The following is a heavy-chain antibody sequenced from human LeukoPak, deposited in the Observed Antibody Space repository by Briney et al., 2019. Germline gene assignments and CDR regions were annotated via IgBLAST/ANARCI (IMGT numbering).Heavy chain of an antibody. CDR1: GFTFSDYY. D-gene: IGHD5-18*01. CDR3: ARADWDTAMIDY. CDR2: ISSSGSTI. Sequence: PGGSLRLSCAASGFTFSDYYMTWIRHAPGKGLVWISYISSSGSTIYYADSVKGRFIISRDNAKSSLYLQMNSLRAEDTAVYYCARADWDTAMIDYWGQGTLVTVSS. J-gene: IGHJ4*02. V-gene: IGHV3-11*04.